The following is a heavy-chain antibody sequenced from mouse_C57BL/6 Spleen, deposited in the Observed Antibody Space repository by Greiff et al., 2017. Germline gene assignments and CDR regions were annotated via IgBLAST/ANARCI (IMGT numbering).Heavy chain of an antibody. CDR2: IWRGGST. CDR1: GFSLTSYG. V-gene: IGHV2-5*01. Sequence: VQLQQSGPGLVQPSQSLSITCTVSGFSLTSYGVHWVRQSPGKGLEWLGVIWRGGSTDYNAAFMSRLSITKDNSKSQVFFKMNSLQADDTAIYYCAKRDPYSNYGPGAMDYWGQGTSVTSPQ. J-gene: IGHJ4*01. D-gene: IGHD2-5*01. CDR3: AKRDPYSNYGPGAMDY.